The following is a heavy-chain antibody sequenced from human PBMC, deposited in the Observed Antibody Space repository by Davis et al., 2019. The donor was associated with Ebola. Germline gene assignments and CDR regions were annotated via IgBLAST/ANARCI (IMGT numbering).Heavy chain of an antibody. Sequence: GESLKISCADSGITFSRHWMTWVRQAPGKGLEWVANIKQDGSEKYYVDSVKGRFTISRDNSKNTVYLQMNTLRVEDSAVYYCAKDLSNVIVVVTAIDYWGQGTQVTVSS. V-gene: IGHV3-7*01. CDR3: AKDLSNVIVVVTAIDY. CDR1: GITFSRHW. D-gene: IGHD2-21*02. CDR2: IKQDGSEK. J-gene: IGHJ4*02.